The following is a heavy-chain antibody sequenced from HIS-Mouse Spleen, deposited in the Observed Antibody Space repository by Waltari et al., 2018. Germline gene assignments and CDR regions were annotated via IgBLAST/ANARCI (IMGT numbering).Heavy chain of an antibody. J-gene: IGHJ2*01. CDR3: AREIPYSSSWYDWYFDL. CDR1: GGSISSSSYY. V-gene: IGHV4-39*07. D-gene: IGHD6-13*01. CDR2: IYYSGRT. Sequence: QLQLQESGPGLVKPSETLSLTCTVSGGSISSSSYYWGWIRQPPGKGLEWIGSIYYSGRTYSNPSLKSRVTISVDTSKNQCSLKLSSVTAADTAVYYCAREIPYSSSWYDWYFDLWGRGTLVTVSS.